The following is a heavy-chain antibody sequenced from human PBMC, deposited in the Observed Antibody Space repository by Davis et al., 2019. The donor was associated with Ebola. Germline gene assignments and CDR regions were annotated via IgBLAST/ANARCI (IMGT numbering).Heavy chain of an antibody. D-gene: IGHD3-22*01. CDR3: ARAQTDYYYDSSGYYLLPADFDY. Sequence: MPGGSLRLSCTVSGGSISSSSYYWGWIRQPPGKGLEWIGSIYYSGSTYYNPSLRSRVTMSVDTSKNQFSLQLTSVTAADTAVYYCARAQTDYYYDSSGYYLLPADFDYWGQGTLVTVSS. J-gene: IGHJ4*02. CDR2: IYYSGST. V-gene: IGHV4-39*01. CDR1: GGSISSSSYY.